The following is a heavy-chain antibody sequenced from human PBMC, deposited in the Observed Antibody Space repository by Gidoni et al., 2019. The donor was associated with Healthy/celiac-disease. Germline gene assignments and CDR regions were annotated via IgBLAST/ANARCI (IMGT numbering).Heavy chain of an antibody. CDR1: GYSFTSYW. V-gene: IGHV5-51*01. Sequence: EVQLVQSGAEVKKPGESLKISCKGSGYSFTSYWIGWVSQMPGKGLEWMGIIYPGDSDTRYSPSFQGQVTISADKSISTAYLQWSSLKASDTAMYYCARSIRRGIVATMDAFDIWGQGTMVTVSS. D-gene: IGHD5-12*01. J-gene: IGHJ3*02. CDR3: ARSIRRGIVATMDAFDI. CDR2: IYPGDSDT.